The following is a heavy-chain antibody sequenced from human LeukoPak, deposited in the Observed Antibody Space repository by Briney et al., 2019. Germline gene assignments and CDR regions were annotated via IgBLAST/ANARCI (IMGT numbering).Heavy chain of an antibody. CDR1: GGSFSGYY. V-gene: IGHV4-34*01. J-gene: IGHJ4*02. CDR3: ARRRGARGPFDY. Sequence: SETLSLTCAVYGGSFSGYYWSWIRQPPGKGLEWIGEVNHSASTNYNPSLKSRVTISVDTSKNQLSLKLSSVTAADTAVYYCARRRGARGPFDYWGQGTLVTVSS. D-gene: IGHD1-26*01. CDR2: VNHSAST.